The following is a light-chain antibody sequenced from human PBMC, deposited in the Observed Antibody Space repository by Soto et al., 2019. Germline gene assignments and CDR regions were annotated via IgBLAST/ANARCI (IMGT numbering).Light chain of an antibody. J-gene: IGKJ4*01. CDR1: QSVSSTY. CDR2: SAS. Sequence: EIVLTQSPGPLSLSPGERATLSCRASQSVSSTYLAWYQQKPGQAPRLLIYSASSRATGIPDRFSGSGSGTDFTLTISRLEPEDFAVYYCQQYSRSLTFGGGTKVEIK. CDR3: QQYSRSLT. V-gene: IGKV3-20*01.